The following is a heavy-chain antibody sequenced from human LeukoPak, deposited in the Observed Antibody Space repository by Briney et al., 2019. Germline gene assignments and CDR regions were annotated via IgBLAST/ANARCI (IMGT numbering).Heavy chain of an antibody. CDR1: GFTFSSYG. J-gene: IGHJ1*01. CDR2: ISYDGSNK. Sequence: ETGRSLRLSCAASGFTFSSYGMHWVRQAPGKGLEWVAVISYDGSNKYYADSVKGRFTISRDNSKNTLYLQMNSLRAEDTAMYYCAKESHSRYFQHWGQGTLVTVSS. V-gene: IGHV3-30*18. CDR3: AKESHSRYFQH. D-gene: IGHD3-22*01.